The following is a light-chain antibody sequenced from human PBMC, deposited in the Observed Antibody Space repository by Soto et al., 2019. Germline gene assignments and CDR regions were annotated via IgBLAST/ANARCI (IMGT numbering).Light chain of an antibody. Sequence: DIQMTQSPSSLSASVGDRVTITCRASQSISNYLNWYQQKPGKAPKPLIYAASRLQSGVPSRFSGSGSGTEFTLPISSRQPEEFANYYLQKSYGSPPYTFGQGTKLEIK. CDR3: QKSYGSPPYT. CDR1: QSISNY. J-gene: IGKJ2*01. CDR2: AAS. V-gene: IGKV1-39*01.